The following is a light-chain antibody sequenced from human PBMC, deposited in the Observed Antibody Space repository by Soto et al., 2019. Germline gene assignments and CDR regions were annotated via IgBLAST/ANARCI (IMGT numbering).Light chain of an antibody. CDR1: QIVTNSY. Sequence: EIVLTQSPGTLSLSPGERATRSCRASQIVTNSYLAWYQQKPGQAPRLLIYGASSRATGIPDRFSGSGSGTDFTLTISRLEPEDFAVYYCQQYGNSPRTFGQGTKLVIK. J-gene: IGKJ2*01. CDR3: QQYGNSPRT. CDR2: GAS. V-gene: IGKV3-20*01.